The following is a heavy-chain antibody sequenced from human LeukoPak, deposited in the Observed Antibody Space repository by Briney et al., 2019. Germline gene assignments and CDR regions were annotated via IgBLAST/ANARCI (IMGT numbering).Heavy chain of an antibody. CDR2: ISGSGGST. Sequence: GGSLRLSCAASGFTFSSYAMSWVRQAPGQGLEWVSAISGSGGSTYYADSVKGRFTISRDNSKNTLYLQMNSLRAEDTAVYYCAKDVFLGSHYDILTGYYQGDYFDYWGQGTLVTVSS. D-gene: IGHD3-9*01. CDR1: GFTFSSYA. J-gene: IGHJ4*02. V-gene: IGHV3-23*01. CDR3: AKDVFLGSHYDILTGYYQGDYFDY.